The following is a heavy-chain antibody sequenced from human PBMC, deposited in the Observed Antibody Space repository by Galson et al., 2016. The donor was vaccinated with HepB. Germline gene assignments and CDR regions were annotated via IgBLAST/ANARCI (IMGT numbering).Heavy chain of an antibody. CDR1: GFTFNNYA. V-gene: IGHV3-23*01. J-gene: IGHJ4*02. CDR2: LSDSGGST. Sequence: SLRLSCAASGFTFNNYALSWVRQAPGKGLEWVSALSDSGGSTYYADSVKGRFSVSRDNSKNTLYLQMNSLRAEDTAVYYCAKGEAGSSWLLFDYWGQGTLVTVSS. D-gene: IGHD6-13*01. CDR3: AKGEAGSSWLLFDY.